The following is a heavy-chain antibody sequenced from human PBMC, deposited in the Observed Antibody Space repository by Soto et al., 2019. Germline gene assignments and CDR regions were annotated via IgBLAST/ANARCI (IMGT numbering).Heavy chain of an antibody. CDR1: GGTFSSYT. CDR3: ERDGNYCSGGSCYSDFDY. D-gene: IGHD2-15*01. CDR2: IIPILGIA. Sequence: QVQLVQSGAEVKKPGSSVKVSCKASGGTFSSYTISWVRQAPGQGLEWMGRIIPILGIANYAQKFQGRVTITADKSTSTAYMELSSLRSENTAVYYCERDGNYCSGGSCYSDFDYWGQGTLVTVSS. J-gene: IGHJ4*02. V-gene: IGHV1-69*08.